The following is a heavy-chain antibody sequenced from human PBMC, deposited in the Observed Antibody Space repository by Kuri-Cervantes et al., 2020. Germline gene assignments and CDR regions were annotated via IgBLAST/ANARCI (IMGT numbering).Heavy chain of an antibody. CDR2: ISAYNGNT. V-gene: IGHV1-18*01. Sequence: ASVKVSCKASGYTFTSYGISWVRQAPGQGLEWMGWISAYNGNTNYAQKLQGRVTMTTDTSTSTAYMELRGLRSEDTAVYYCARIAAAGENFYYYYYMDVWGKGTTVTVSS. CDR3: ARIAAAGENFYYYYYMDV. CDR1: GYTFTSYG. J-gene: IGHJ6*03. D-gene: IGHD6-13*01.